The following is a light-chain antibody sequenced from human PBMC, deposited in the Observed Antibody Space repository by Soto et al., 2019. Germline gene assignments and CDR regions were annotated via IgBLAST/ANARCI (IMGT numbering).Light chain of an antibody. CDR2: KAS. Sequence: DIQMTQSPSTLSASVGDRVTITCRASQSISTWLAWYQQKPGKAPRLLIYKASSLQSGVPSRFSGSGSGTEFTLTIRSLQADAFATYYCQTYYSNSRTFGQGTKLEIK. CDR3: QTYYSNSRT. J-gene: IGKJ1*01. CDR1: QSISTW. V-gene: IGKV1-5*03.